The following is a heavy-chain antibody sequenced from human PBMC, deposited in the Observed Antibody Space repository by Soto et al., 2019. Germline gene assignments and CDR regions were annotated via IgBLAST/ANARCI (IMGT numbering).Heavy chain of an antibody. D-gene: IGHD3-3*01. CDR1: GYTFTGYY. V-gene: IGHV1-2*02. Sequence: ASVKVSCKASGYTFTGYYMHWVRQAPGQGLEWMGWINPNSGGTNYAQKSQGRVTMTRDTSISTAYMELSRLRSDDTAVYYCARGVLTIFGVVTLKPLDYWGQGTLVTVSS. CDR3: ARGVLTIFGVVTLKPLDY. J-gene: IGHJ4*02. CDR2: INPNSGGT.